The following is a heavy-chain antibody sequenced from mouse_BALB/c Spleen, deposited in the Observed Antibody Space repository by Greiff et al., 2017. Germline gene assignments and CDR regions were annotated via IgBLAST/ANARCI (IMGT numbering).Heavy chain of an antibody. J-gene: IGHJ4*01. CDR1: GYTFTSYW. CDR2: INPSNGRT. D-gene: IGHD2-3*01. Sequence: QVQLQQPGAELVKPGASVKLSCKASGYTFTSYWMHWVKQRPGQGLEWIGEINPSNGRTNYNEKFKSKATLTVDKSSSTAYMQLSSLTSEDSAVYYCAREGLLRGYYAMDYWGQGTSVTVSS. CDR3: AREGLLRGYYAMDY. V-gene: IGHV1S81*02.